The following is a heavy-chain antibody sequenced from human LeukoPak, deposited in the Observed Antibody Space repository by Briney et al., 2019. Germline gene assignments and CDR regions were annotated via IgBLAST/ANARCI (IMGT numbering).Heavy chain of an antibody. CDR3: ARGHFLGKVPGIAVAGVDY. V-gene: IGHV1-2*06. Sequence: ASVKVSCKASGYTFTGYYMHWVRQAPGQGLEWMGRINPNSGGTNYAQKFQGRVTMTRDTSISTAYMELSRLRSDDTAVYYCARGHFLGKVPGIAVAGVDYWGQGTLVTVSS. CDR2: INPNSGGT. J-gene: IGHJ4*02. CDR1: GYTFTGYY. D-gene: IGHD6-19*01.